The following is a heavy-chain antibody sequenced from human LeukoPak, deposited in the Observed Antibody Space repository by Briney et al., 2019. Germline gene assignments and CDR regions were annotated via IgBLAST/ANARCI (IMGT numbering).Heavy chain of an antibody. CDR3: ALTYSSGWYKGKYYFDY. Sequence: ASVKVCCKASGYTFTSYDINWVRQATGHGLEWMGWMNPNSGNTGYAQKFQGRVTMTRNTSISTAYMELSSLRSEHTAVYYCALTYSSGWYKGKYYFDYWGQGTLVTVSS. CDR2: MNPNSGNT. CDR1: GYTFTSYD. D-gene: IGHD6-19*01. V-gene: IGHV1-8*01. J-gene: IGHJ4*02.